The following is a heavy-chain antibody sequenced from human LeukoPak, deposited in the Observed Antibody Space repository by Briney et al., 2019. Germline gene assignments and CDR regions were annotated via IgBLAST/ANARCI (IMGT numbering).Heavy chain of an antibody. J-gene: IGHJ4*02. CDR3: ARARYSSGWFSL. V-gene: IGHV4-59*01. D-gene: IGHD6-19*01. Sequence: SETLSLTCTVSGGSISSYYWSWIRQPPGKGLEWIGYIYYSGSANYNPSLKSRVTISVDTSKNQFSLKLSSVTAADTAVYYCARARYSSGWFSLWGQGTLVTVSS. CDR2: IYYSGSA. CDR1: GGSISSYY.